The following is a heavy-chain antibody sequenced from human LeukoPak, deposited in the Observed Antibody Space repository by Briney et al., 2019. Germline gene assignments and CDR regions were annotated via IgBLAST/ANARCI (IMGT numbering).Heavy chain of an antibody. CDR2: IYYSGST. Sequence: SETLSLTCTVSGGSISSHYWSWIRQPPGKGLEWIGYIYYSGSTNYNPSLKSRVTISVDTSKNQFSLKLSSVTAADTAVYYCARDVPFDPWGQGTLATVSS. CDR3: ARDVPFDP. J-gene: IGHJ5*02. CDR1: GGSISSHY. D-gene: IGHD2-2*01. V-gene: IGHV4-59*11.